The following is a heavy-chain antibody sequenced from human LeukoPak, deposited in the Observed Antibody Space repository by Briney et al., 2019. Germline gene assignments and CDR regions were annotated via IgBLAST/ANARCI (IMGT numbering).Heavy chain of an antibody. J-gene: IGHJ4*02. CDR2: IQNDGITK. D-gene: IGHD1-7*01. CDR1: GFTFTTYA. CDR3: ARGVNYAFDY. V-gene: IGHV3-30*02. Sequence: GGCLRLSCAPSGFTFTTYAMDWVRQAPGKGLEWVAFIQNDGITKFYADSVKGRFTISRDDSKKTLYLQMDSLRPDDTAVYYCARGVNYAFDYWGQGTPVTVSS.